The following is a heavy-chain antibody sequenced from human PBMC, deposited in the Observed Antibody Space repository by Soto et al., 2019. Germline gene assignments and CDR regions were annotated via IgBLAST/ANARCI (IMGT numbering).Heavy chain of an antibody. J-gene: IGHJ4*03. CDR2: IYYSGST. CDR1: GGSISSSSYY. CDR3: ARPYSGSRRYFDY. D-gene: IGHD1-26*01. V-gene: IGHV4-39*01. Sequence: QLQLQESGPGLVKPSETLSLTCTVSGGSISSSSYYWGWIRQPPGKGLEWIGSIYYSGSTYYNPSLKSRVTISVATATNQFSLKLSSVTAAGTAVYYCARPYSGSRRYFDYWGQGTLVTVSS.